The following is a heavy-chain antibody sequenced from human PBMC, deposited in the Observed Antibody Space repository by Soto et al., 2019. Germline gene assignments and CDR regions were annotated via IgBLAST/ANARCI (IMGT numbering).Heavy chain of an antibody. CDR1: GFTFSSYG. Sequence: PGGSLRLSCAASGFTFSSYGMHWVRQAPGKGLEWVAVIWYDGSNKYYADSVKGRFTISRDNSKNTLYLQMNSLRAEDTAVYYCARDPYSSSSGIDYWGPGTLVTVSS. J-gene: IGHJ4*02. V-gene: IGHV3-33*01. D-gene: IGHD6-6*01. CDR2: IWYDGSNK. CDR3: ARDPYSSSSGIDY.